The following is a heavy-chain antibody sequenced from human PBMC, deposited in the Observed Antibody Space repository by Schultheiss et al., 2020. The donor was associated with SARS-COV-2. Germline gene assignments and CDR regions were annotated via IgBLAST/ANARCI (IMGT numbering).Heavy chain of an antibody. CDR2: INHSGST. V-gene: IGHV4-34*01. J-gene: IGHJ5*02. CDR1: GGSFSGYY. CDR3: ARNIPDGYSSGWASSLRKNWFDP. D-gene: IGHD6-19*01. Sequence: SQTLSLTCAVYGGSFSGYYWSWIRQPPGKGLEWIGEINHSGSTNYNPSLKSRVTISVDTSKNQFSLKLSSVTAADTAVYYCARNIPDGYSSGWASSLRKNWFDPWGQGTLVTVSS.